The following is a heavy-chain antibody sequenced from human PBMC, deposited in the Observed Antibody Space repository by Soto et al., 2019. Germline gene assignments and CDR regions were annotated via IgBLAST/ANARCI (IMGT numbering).Heavy chain of an antibody. Sequence: HPGGSLRLSCAASGFTFSNYGMNWVRQAPGKGLAWVSYISSNSATRQYADSVKGRFTISRDKAKNSLYLQMNSLRDEDTAVYYCARGGAARPDYWGQGTLVTVSS. J-gene: IGHJ4*02. CDR2: ISSNSATR. CDR3: ARGGAARPDY. V-gene: IGHV3-48*02. CDR1: GFTFSNYG. D-gene: IGHD6-6*01.